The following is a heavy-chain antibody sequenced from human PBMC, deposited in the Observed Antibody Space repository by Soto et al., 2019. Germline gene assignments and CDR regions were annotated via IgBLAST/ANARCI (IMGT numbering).Heavy chain of an antibody. J-gene: IGHJ4*02. CDR3: ARESDH. CDR1: GFTFSSYA. Sequence: GGSLRLSCAASGFTFSSYAMSWVRQAPGRGLEWVSTISGSGGGTYYADSMKGRFTISRDNSKNTLYLQMYSLRVEDTAVYYCARESDHWGQGTLVTVSS. V-gene: IGHV3-23*01. CDR2: ISGSGGGT.